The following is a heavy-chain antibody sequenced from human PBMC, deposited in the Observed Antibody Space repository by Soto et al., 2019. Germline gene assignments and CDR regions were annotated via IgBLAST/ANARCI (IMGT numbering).Heavy chain of an antibody. CDR3: AKSLGNALGTRREIYYYGMEV. CDR2: ISGSGGST. J-gene: IGHJ6*02. CDR1: GFTFSSYA. V-gene: IGHV3-23*01. D-gene: IGHD1-1*01. Sequence: PGGSLRLSCAASGFTFSSYAMSWVRQAPGKGLEWVSAISGSGGSTYYADSVKGRFTISRDNSKNTLYLQMNSLRAEDTAVYYCAKSLGNALGTRREIYYYGMEVWGQGTTVTVSS.